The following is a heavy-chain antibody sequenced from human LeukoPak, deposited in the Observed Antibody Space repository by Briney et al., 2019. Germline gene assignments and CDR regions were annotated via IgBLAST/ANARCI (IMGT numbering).Heavy chain of an antibody. CDR3: ARDYYYDSGGPYTRGSDY. Sequence: GASVKVSCKASGYTFTSYYLHWVRQAPGQGLEWMGVINPSGGSTTYAQKFQGRVTLTRDTSTSTVYMELSSLRSEDTAVYYCARDYYYDSGGPYTRGSDYWGQGTLVTVSS. D-gene: IGHD3-22*01. V-gene: IGHV1-46*01. CDR1: GYTFTSYY. J-gene: IGHJ4*02. CDR2: INPSGGST.